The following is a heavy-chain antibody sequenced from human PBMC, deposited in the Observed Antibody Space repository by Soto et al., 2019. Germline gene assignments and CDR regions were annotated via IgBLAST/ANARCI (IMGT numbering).Heavy chain of an antibody. V-gene: IGHV3-48*01. CDR2: ISSSSSTI. D-gene: IGHD2-15*01. CDR3: ARRKGAASTERYFDY. CDR1: GFTFSSHG. Sequence: EVQLVESGGGLIQPGGTLGLSCAASGFTFSSHGMNWVRQAPGKGLEWDSFISSSSSTINYADSVKGRFTISRDNARDSLYLQMNSLRAEDTAVYYCARRKGAASTERYFDYWGQGTLVTVSS. J-gene: IGHJ4*02.